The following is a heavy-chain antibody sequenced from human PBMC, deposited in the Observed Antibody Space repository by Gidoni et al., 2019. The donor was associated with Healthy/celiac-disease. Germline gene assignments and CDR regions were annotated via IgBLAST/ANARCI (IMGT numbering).Heavy chain of an antibody. V-gene: IGHV3-48*02. Sequence: EVQLVESGGGLVQPGGSLSLSCAASGCTFSSYSMNWVRQAPGKGLELVSYISSSSSTIYSADSVKGRFTISRDNAKTSLYLQLNSLRDEDTAVYYCARDRSRQWLVSQAFDIWGQGTMVTVSS. CDR3: ARDRSRQWLVSQAFDI. J-gene: IGHJ3*02. D-gene: IGHD6-19*01. CDR1: GCTFSSYS. CDR2: ISSSSSTI.